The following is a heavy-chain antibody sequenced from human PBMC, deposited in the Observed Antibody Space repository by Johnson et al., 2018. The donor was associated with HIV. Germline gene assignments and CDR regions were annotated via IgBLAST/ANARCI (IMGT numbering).Heavy chain of an antibody. V-gene: IGHV3-20*04. CDR2: INWNGGST. J-gene: IGHJ3*02. D-gene: IGHD3/OR15-3a*01. CDR1: GFTFDDYG. CDR3: AKDRGLSPPGDAFVI. Sequence: VQLVESGGGLVQPGGSLRLSCEASGFTFDDYGMSWVRQAPGKGLEWVSGINWNGGSTGYADSVKGRFTISRDNSKNTLYLQRNNLGAEDTALYYCAKDRGLSPPGDAFVIWGQGTMVTVSS.